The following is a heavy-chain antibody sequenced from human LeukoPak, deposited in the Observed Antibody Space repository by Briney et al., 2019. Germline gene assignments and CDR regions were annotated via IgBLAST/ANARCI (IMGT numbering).Heavy chain of an antibody. CDR1: GGSFSGYY. D-gene: IGHD3-22*01. V-gene: IGHV4-34*01. Sequence: SETLSLTCAGYGGSFSGYYWSGIRQPPGKGLEWIGEINHTGSTNYNPSLTSRLTISVDTSKNQFSLKLSSVTAADTAVYYCVFSGYQDDYWGQGNLVTVSS. CDR2: INHTGST. J-gene: IGHJ4*02. CDR3: VFSGYQDDY.